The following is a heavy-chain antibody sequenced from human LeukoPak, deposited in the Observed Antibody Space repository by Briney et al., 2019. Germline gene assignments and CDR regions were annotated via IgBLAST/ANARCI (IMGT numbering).Heavy chain of an antibody. Sequence: QPGGSLRLSCAASGFTFSSYSMNWVRQPPGKGLEWVSYISFSSGSISYAESVKGRFTISRDNAKSSLYLQMNSLRDEDTAVYYCTSLNYYYDTGGSPWGQGTLVTVSS. CDR1: GFTFSSYS. D-gene: IGHD3-22*01. J-gene: IGHJ5*02. CDR3: TSLNYYYDTGGSP. CDR2: ISFSSGSI. V-gene: IGHV3-48*02.